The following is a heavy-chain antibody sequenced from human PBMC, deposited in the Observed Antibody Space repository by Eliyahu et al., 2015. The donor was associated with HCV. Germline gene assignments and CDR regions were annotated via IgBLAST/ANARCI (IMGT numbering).Heavy chain of an antibody. D-gene: IGHD2-8*02. Sequence: GLEWVSYISSTGSTIYYPDSVKGRFTISRDNAKNSLYLQMNSLRAEDTAVYFCARNPYCTGGVCSNDAFDAWGQGTMVTVSS. V-gene: IGHV3-48*03. CDR3: ARNPYCTGGVCSNDAFDA. CDR2: ISSTGSTI. J-gene: IGHJ3*01.